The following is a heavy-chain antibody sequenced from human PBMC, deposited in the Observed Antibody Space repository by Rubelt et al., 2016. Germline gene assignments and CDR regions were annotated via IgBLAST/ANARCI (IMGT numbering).Heavy chain of an antibody. Sequence: LEEGGGLVQPGGSLRLSCAASGFTFSSYAMSWVRQAPGKGLEWVSAISGSGGSTYYADSVKGRFTISRDNAKNTLYLQMNSLRVEDTAVYYCARDWDYKIDYWGQGTLVTVSS. CDR1: GFTFSSYA. CDR2: ISGSGGST. J-gene: IGHJ4*02. CDR3: ARDWDYKIDY. D-gene: IGHD4-11*01. V-gene: IGHV3-23*01.